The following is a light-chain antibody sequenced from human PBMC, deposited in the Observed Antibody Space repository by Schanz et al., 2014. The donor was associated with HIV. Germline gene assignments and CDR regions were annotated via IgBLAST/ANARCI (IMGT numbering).Light chain of an antibody. CDR2: DVS. V-gene: IGLV2-14*03. Sequence: QSALTQPRSVSGSPGQSVTISCTGTSSDGGGYNYVSWYQHHPGKAPKLMIYDVSNRPSGVSNRFSGSKSGNTASLTISGLQAEDEADYYCSSYTSSSPVVFGGGTKLTVL. CDR3: SSYTSSSPVV. CDR1: SSDGGGYNY. J-gene: IGLJ2*01.